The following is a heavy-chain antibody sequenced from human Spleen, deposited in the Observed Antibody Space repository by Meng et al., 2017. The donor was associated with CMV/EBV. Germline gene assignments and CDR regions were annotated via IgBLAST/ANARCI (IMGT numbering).Heavy chain of an antibody. CDR1: GFNFIDSY. CDR3: ARARSGLVAVN. CDR2: ISPSSNDK. D-gene: IGHD3-10*01. V-gene: IGHV3-11*04. J-gene: IGHJ1*01. Sequence: YCAASGFNFIDSYMTWLRQAPGKGLEWVAYISPSSNDKYYGDSVQGRFTVSRDSAKESVYLEMNSVRAEDTAFYYCARARSGLVAVNWGQGTLVTVSS.